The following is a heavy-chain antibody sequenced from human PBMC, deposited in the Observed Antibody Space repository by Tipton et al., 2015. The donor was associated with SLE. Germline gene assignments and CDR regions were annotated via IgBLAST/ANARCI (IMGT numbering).Heavy chain of an antibody. CDR3: ARVKDRYSSSWFDAFDI. D-gene: IGHD6-13*01. Sequence: TLSLTCSVSGVSISGYYCNWIRQPPGKGLEWVGFIYHDGATKYNPSLKNRLSMSIDTARNQFSLKLTSVTAADTAVYYCARVKDRYSSSWFDAFDIWGQGTMVTVSS. J-gene: IGHJ3*02. V-gene: IGHV4-4*09. CDR2: IYHDGAT. CDR1: GVSISGYY.